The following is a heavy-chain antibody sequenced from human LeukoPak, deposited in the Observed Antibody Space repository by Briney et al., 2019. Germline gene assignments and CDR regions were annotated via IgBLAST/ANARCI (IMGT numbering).Heavy chain of an antibody. V-gene: IGHV3-7*01. CDR3: LREEGA. CDR2: TNDDGSEK. J-gene: IGHJ5*02. Sequence: PGGSLRLSCAGSGFSFSSHWMSWVRQAPGKGLERVANTNDDGSEKNYVDSVKGRFTISRDNAKKSLFLQMNSLRADDTAVYFCLREEGAWGQGTLVTVSS. D-gene: IGHD3-16*01. CDR1: GFSFSSHW.